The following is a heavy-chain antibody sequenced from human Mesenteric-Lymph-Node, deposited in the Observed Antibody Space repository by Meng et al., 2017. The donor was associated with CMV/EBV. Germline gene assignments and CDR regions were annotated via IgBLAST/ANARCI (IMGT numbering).Heavy chain of an antibody. CDR2: VYYSGST. D-gene: IGHD3-22*01. Sequence: GSLRLSCTVSGGSISSYYWSWIRQPPGKGLEWIGYVYYSGSTNYNPSLKSRVTISVDTSKNQFSLRLSSVTAADTAVYYCARDSYYYDSSGYYFGAFDIWGQGTMVTVSS. J-gene: IGHJ3*02. V-gene: IGHV4-59*01. CDR3: ARDSYYYDSSGYYFGAFDI. CDR1: GGSISSYY.